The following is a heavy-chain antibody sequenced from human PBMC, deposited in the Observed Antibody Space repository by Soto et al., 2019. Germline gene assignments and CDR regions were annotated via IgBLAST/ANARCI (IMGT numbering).Heavy chain of an antibody. CDR2: IYHSGST. CDR3: ARGDDSSGYYYFDY. J-gene: IGHJ4*02. D-gene: IGHD3-22*01. V-gene: IGHV4-4*02. CDR1: GGSINSSSNW. Sequence: QVQLQESGPGLVEPSGTLSLTCAVSGGSINSSSNWWSWVRQPPGKGLEWIGEIYHSGSTNYNPSLKSRVTISVDKSKNHFSLRLSSVSAADTAVYYCARGDDSSGYYYFDYWGQGTQVTVSS.